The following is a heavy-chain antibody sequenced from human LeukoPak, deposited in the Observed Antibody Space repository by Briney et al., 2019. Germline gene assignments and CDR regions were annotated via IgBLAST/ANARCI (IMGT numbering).Heavy chain of an antibody. D-gene: IGHD1-26*01. CDR3: ARDSIWGSGTYGFDY. CDR1: GYTFTSYL. Sequence: ASVKVSCKASGYTFTSYLIHWVRQAPGQRLEWMGWINVGNDNTKYSQNFQARVTITRDTSASTAYMELSSLRSEDTAVYYCARDSIWGSGTYGFDYWGQGALVTVSS. V-gene: IGHV1-3*01. CDR2: INVGNDNT. J-gene: IGHJ4*02.